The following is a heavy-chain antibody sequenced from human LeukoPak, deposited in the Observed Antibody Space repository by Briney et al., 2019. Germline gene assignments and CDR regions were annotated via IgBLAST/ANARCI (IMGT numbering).Heavy chain of an antibody. Sequence: SETLSLTCAVYGGSFSGYYWSWIRQPPGKGLEWVGEINHSGSTNYNPSLKSRVTISVDTSKNQFSLKLSSVTAADMAVYYCARLRQWLVPGYFQHWGQGTLVTVSS. D-gene: IGHD6-19*01. CDR3: ARLRQWLVPGYFQH. CDR2: INHSGST. V-gene: IGHV4-34*01. CDR1: GGSFSGYY. J-gene: IGHJ1*01.